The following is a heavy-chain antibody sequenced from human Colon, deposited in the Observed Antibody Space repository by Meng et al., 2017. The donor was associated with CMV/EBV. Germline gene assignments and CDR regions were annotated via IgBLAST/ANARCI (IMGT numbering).Heavy chain of an antibody. D-gene: IGHD4-17*01. V-gene: IGHV4-34*01. J-gene: IGHJ4*02. CDR2: INHSGST. CDR1: GGSFSGYY. Sequence: QVQLQQWGAGLLKPSETLSLTCAVYGGSFSGYYWSWIRQPPGKGLEWIGEINHSGSTNYNPSLKSRVTISVDTSKNQFSLKLTSVTAADTAVYYCATDYGDYYFDRWGQGTLVTVS. CDR3: ATDYGDYYFDR.